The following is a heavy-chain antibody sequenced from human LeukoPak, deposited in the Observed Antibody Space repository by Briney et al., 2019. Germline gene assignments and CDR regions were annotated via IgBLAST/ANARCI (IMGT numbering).Heavy chain of an antibody. CDR3: VREGDYYDFWSGLYNWFDP. Sequence: GSLRLSCAASGFTFSSYSMNWVRQAPGKGLERVSSISSSSSYIYYADSVKGRFTISRDNAKNSLYLQMNSLSAEDTAVSYCVREGDYYDFWSGLYNWFDPWGPGTPVTVSS. CDR1: GFTFSSYS. J-gene: IGHJ5*02. CDR2: ISSSSSYI. V-gene: IGHV3-21*01. D-gene: IGHD3-3*01.